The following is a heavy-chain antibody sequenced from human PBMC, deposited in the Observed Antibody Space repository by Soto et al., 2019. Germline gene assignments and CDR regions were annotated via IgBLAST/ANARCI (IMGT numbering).Heavy chain of an antibody. V-gene: IGHV3-23*01. Sequence: GGSLRLSCAASGFTFSSYVMSWVRQTPGKRLEWVSGINGSGDTTYYADSVKGRFTVTRDNSRNTVFLQMNSLRGDDTAVYYCAKYYGSGWSADYWGQGALVTVSS. D-gene: IGHD6-19*01. CDR2: INGSGDTT. CDR1: GFTFSSYV. J-gene: IGHJ4*02. CDR3: AKYYGSGWSADY.